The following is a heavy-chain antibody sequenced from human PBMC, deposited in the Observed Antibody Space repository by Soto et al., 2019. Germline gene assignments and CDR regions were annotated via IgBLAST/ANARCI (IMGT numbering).Heavy chain of an antibody. D-gene: IGHD3-22*01. CDR3: ARDWGPRGRGSAVGYSYHYGMDV. J-gene: IGHJ6*04. CDR1: EFTFNTYW. V-gene: IGHV3-7*05. CDR2: IKDDGSEK. Sequence: EVQLVESGGGLVQPGGSLRLSCLASEFTFNTYWMNWVRQAPGRGLEWVANIKDDGSEKNYVDSVKGRFTISRDNAKNSLYLKMNSRRGEDTAVYFCARDWGPRGRGSAVGYSYHYGMDVWGKGPTFTVSS.